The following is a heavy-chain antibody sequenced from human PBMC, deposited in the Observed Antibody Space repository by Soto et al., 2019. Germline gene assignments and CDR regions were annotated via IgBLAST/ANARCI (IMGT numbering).Heavy chain of an antibody. Sequence: GGSLRLSCTASGVTFSSYDMHWVRQATGKGLKWVSTIDTADDTYYPGSVKGRFTISRENAKNSLYLQMNSLRAADTAVYYCARAGTSLLIPLDPCGEGTRVT. V-gene: IGHV3-13*01. CDR3: ARAGTSLLIPLDP. J-gene: IGHJ5*02. CDR1: GVTFSSYD. D-gene: IGHD2-15*01. CDR2: IDTADDT.